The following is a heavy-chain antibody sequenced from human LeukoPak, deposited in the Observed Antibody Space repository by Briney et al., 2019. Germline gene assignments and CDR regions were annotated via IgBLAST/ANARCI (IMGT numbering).Heavy chain of an antibody. CDR2: IYYSGST. Sequence: SETLSLTCTVSGGSISSYCWSWIWKPPAKGLEWIGYIYYSGSTNYNPSLKSRVNIPVDTSKNQFSLKLSSVTAADTAVYYCARDTAPSYNWNYAGGYYYYMDVWGKGTTVTVSS. CDR3: ARDTAPSYNWNYAGGYYYYMDV. V-gene: IGHV4-59*01. CDR1: GGSISSYC. J-gene: IGHJ6*03. D-gene: IGHD1-7*01.